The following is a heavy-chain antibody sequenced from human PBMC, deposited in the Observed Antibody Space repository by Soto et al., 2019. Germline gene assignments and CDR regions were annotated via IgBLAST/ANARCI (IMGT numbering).Heavy chain of an antibody. V-gene: IGHV4-4*02. CDR2: IYHSGST. J-gene: IGHJ1*01. CDR3: ASRIAAARTDEAEYFQH. Sequence: SETLSLTCAVSGGSISRSNWWSWVRQPPGKGLGWIGEIYHSGSTNYNPSLKSRVTISVDKSKNQLSLKLTSVTAADTAVYYCASRIAAARTDEAEYFQHWGQGTLVTAPQ. D-gene: IGHD6-13*01. CDR1: GGSISRSNW.